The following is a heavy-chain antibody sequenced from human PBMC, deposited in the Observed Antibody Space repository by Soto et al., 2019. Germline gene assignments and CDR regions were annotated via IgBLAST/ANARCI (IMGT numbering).Heavy chain of an antibody. Sequence: EVQLLESGGASVQPGGSLRLSCAASGFSFGTFVMTWFRQAPGGGLDRVSSITDSGYTASYAETVEGRFTVSRDNSNNILKLQMNDLRVEDAATYYCAKNGQWLRTPPEGWGQGTQVTVSS. J-gene: IGHJ4*02. CDR3: AKNGQWLRTPPEG. V-gene: IGHV3-23*01. CDR2: ITDSGYTA. D-gene: IGHD6-19*01. CDR1: GFSFGTFV.